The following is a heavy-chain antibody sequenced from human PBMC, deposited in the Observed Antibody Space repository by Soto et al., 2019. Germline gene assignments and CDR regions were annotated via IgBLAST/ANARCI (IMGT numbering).Heavy chain of an antibody. D-gene: IGHD3-22*01. J-gene: IGHJ4*02. Sequence: GGSLSLSCAASGLTFSRYGMHWVRQAPGKGLEWAAHISYDGSNKHYAESVKGRFTISRDSSKNTLYLQMNSLRAEDTAVYYCVKDAYYYDSSGYYIFDYWGQGTLVTVSS. V-gene: IGHV3-30*18. CDR1: GLTFSRYG. CDR3: VKDAYYYDSSGYYIFDY. CDR2: ISYDGSNK.